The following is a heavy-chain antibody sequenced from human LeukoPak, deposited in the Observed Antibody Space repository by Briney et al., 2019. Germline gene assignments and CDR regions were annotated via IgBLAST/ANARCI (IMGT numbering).Heavy chain of an antibody. J-gene: IGHJ4*02. CDR2: IDSSSSTI. CDR3: ARAPMVRGVITAFDQ. V-gene: IGHV3-48*02. CDR1: GFTFSSSS. Sequence: GGSLRLSCAASGFTFSSSSMSWVSQAPGKGLEWISYIDSSSSTIYYADSVRGRFTISRDNGDNSLYLQMNSLRDEDTAVYYCARAPMVRGVITAFDQWGQGTLVTVRS. D-gene: IGHD3-10*01.